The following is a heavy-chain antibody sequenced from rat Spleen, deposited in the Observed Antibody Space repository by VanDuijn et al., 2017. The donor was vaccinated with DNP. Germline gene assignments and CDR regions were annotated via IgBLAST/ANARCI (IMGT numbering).Heavy chain of an antibody. Sequence: EVQLVESGGALVQPGRSLKLSCTASGFTFSDYYMAWVRQAPTKGLEWVAFISYDGGHIAYGDSVKGRFTISRDNAKSTLFLQMNSLRSEDMATYYCARHVLPLRVWDYWGQGVMVTVSS. CDR1: GFTFSDYY. D-gene: IGHD1-4*01. V-gene: IGHV5-22*01. CDR3: ARHVLPLRVWDY. CDR2: ISYDGGHI. J-gene: IGHJ2*01.